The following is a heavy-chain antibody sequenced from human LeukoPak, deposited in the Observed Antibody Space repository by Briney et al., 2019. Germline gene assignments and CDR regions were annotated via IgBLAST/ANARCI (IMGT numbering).Heavy chain of an antibody. CDR1: GGYINNTNW. J-gene: IGHJ4*02. D-gene: IGHD5-12*01. Sequence: SETLSLTCAVSGGYINNTNWWSWVRQPPGKGREWIGEIFHIGITNYNPSLKSRVTLSVDKSKNHFSLQLTSVTAADTAVYYCTRGPPYSHYFDSWGQGSLVTVSS. V-gene: IGHV4-4*02. CDR3: TRGPPYSHYFDS. CDR2: IFHIGIT.